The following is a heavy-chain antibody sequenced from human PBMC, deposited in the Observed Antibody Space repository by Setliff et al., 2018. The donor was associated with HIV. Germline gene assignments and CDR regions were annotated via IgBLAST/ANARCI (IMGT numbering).Heavy chain of an antibody. J-gene: IGHJ3*02. D-gene: IGHD6-13*01. CDR2: IYHSGST. Sequence: SETLSLTCAASGGSISSSNWWSWVRQPPGKGLEWIGEIYHSGSTNYNPSLKSRVTISVDKSKNQFSLKLSSVTAADTAVYYCASHAPYTSSWNAAAFDIWGQGTMVTVSS. CDR1: GGSISSSNW. CDR3: ASHAPYTSSWNAAAFDI. V-gene: IGHV4-4*02.